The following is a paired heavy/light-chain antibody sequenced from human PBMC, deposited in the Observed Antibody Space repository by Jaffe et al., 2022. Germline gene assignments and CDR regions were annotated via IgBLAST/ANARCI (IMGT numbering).Light chain of an antibody. J-gene: IGKJ2*01. Sequence: EIVMTQFPATLSVSPGERATLSCRASQSVRSNLAWYQQKPGRAPRLLIYDASTRATGIPARFSGSGSGTEFTLTISSLQSEDFAVYYCQQYNNWPRYTFGQGTKMEIK. V-gene: IGKV3-15*01. CDR1: QSVRSN. CDR2: DAS. CDR3: QQYNNWPRYT.
Heavy chain of an antibody. Sequence: EVQLLESGGGLVQPGGCLRLSCAASGFTFSIYAMAWVRQAPGKGLEWVSAISDTGGSTYYADSVKGRFTISRDNSKNTLYLQMNSLRVEDTAVYYCAKHGYGDSWQYFQHWGQGTLVTVSS. CDR2: ISDTGGST. D-gene: IGHD4-17*01. J-gene: IGHJ1*01. CDR3: AKHGYGDSWQYFQH. CDR1: GFTFSIYA. V-gene: IGHV3-23*01.